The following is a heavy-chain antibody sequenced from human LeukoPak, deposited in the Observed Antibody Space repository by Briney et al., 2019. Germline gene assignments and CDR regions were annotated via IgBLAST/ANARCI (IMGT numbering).Heavy chain of an antibody. CDR1: GYTFTGYY. CDR2: INPNSGGT. J-gene: IGHJ4*02. V-gene: IGHV1-2*02. D-gene: IGHD3-22*01. Sequence: ASVNVCRKASGYTFTGYYMHWVQQAPGQGLEWMGWINPNSGGTNYAQKFQGRVTITRDTSISTACMELSRLRSDDTAVYYCARATSPTMIVVVTHTFYDYWGQETLVSVCS. CDR3: ARATSPTMIVVVTHTFYDY.